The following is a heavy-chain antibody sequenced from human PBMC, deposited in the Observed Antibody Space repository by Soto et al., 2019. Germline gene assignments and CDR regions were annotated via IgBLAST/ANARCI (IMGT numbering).Heavy chain of an antibody. J-gene: IGHJ6*02. Sequence: SETLSLTCSVSGVDINSGCFSWTCIAQHAGKGREWLGNISHSGSTDYNPSLKSRLIISGDTSKNHFSLTLTSVTAADAAVYYCAIIGVSGYMDVWGQGTTVTVSS. CDR2: ISHSGST. CDR3: AIIGVSGYMDV. D-gene: IGHD6-13*01. V-gene: IGHV4-31*03. CDR1: GVDINSGCFS.